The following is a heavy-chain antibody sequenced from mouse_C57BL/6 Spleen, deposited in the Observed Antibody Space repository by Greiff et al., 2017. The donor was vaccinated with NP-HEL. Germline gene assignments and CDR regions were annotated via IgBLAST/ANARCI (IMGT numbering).Heavy chain of an antibody. CDR2: IYPGDGAT. CDR3: ASYYDYGWYFDV. J-gene: IGHJ1*03. V-gene: IGHV1-80*01. D-gene: IGHD2-4*01. Sequence: QVQLQQSGAELVKPGASVKISCKASGYAFSSYWMNWVKQRPGKGLEWIGQIYPGDGATNYNGKFKGKATLTADKSSSTAYMQLSSLTSEDSAVYFCASYYDYGWYFDVWGTGTTVTVSS. CDR1: GYAFSSYW.